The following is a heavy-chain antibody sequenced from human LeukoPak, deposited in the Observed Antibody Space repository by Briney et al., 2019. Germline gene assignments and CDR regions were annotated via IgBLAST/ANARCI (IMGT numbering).Heavy chain of an antibody. CDR3: AILGPPADC. CDR2: TYYRSKWNN. V-gene: IGHV6-1*01. D-gene: IGHD3/OR15-3a*01. J-gene: IGHJ1*01. Sequence: SQTLSLTCAISWDSVSSKSAAWNWIRQSPSRGLEWLGRTYYRSKWNNEYAVSLKGRITINPDISKNQFSLQLNSVTPEDTAVYYCAILGPPADCWGQGTLVTVSS. CDR1: WDSVSSKSAA.